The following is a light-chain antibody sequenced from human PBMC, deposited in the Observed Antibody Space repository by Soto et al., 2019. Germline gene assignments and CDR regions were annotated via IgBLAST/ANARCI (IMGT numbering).Light chain of an antibody. CDR1: SCNIGNSY. J-gene: IGLJ3*02. CDR2: DDN. V-gene: IGLV1-51*01. Sequence: QSVLTQPPSVSAAPGQTVTVSCSRNSCNIGNSYVSWYQQFPGTAPRLLIYDDNKRPSGIRDRFSGSKSGTSATLAITGLQTGDEAVYYCGTWDSSLTNGRAVFGGGTKLTV. CDR3: GTWDSSLTNGRAV.